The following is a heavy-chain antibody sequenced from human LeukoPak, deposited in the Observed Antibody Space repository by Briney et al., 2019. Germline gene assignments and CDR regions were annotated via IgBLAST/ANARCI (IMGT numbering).Heavy chain of an antibody. J-gene: IGHJ3*02. CDR1: GYTFTSYY. D-gene: IGHD5/OR15-5a*01. V-gene: IGHV1-46*03. CDR3: AVPMSRAIHARAFDI. CDR2: INPSGGST. Sequence: GASVKVSCKASGYTFTSYYMHWVRQAPGQGLEWMGIINPSGGSTSYAQKFQGRVTITRDTSASTAYMELSSLRSEDTAVYYCAVPMSRAIHARAFDIWGQGTMVTVSS.